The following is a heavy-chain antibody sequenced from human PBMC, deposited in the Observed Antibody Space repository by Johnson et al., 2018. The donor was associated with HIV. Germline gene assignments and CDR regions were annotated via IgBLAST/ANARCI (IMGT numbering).Heavy chain of an antibody. D-gene: IGHD6-19*01. J-gene: IGHJ3*02. V-gene: IGHV3-30*02. CDR3: ASGAAVAGNAVDI. CDR2: IRYEGSNK. CDR1: GFTFRSYG. Sequence: QVQVVESGGGVVQPGGSLRLSCAASGFTFRSYGMHWVRQAPGKGLEWVAFIRYEGSNKYYADSVKGRFTISRDNSKNTLYLQMNSLRAEDTAVYYCASGAAVAGNAVDIWGQGTMVTVSS.